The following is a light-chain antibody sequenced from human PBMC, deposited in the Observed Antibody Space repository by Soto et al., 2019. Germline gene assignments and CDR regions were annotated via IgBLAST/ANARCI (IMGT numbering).Light chain of an antibody. Sequence: EIVLTQSPATLSLSPGERATLSCRASQSVSSYLAWYQQKPGQAPRLLIYDASNRATGIPAGFSGSGSGTDFTLTISSLEPEDFAVYYCQQRSNGFTFGPGTKVDIK. CDR3: QQRSNGFT. J-gene: IGKJ3*01. V-gene: IGKV3-11*01. CDR2: DAS. CDR1: QSVSSY.